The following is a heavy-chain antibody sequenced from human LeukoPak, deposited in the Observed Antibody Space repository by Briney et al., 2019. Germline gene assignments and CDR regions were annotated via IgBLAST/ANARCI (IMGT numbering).Heavy chain of an antibody. CDR3: AKGGVRGFDY. J-gene: IGHJ4*02. CDR2: ISGSGGST. V-gene: IGHV3-23*01. Sequence: PGGSLRLSCAASGFTFSSYAMSWVRQAPGKGLEWVSAISGSGGSTYYADSVKGRFTTSRDNSKNALYLQMNSLRAEDTAVYYCAKGGVRGFDYWGQGTLVTVSS. D-gene: IGHD3-10*02. CDR1: GFTFSSYA.